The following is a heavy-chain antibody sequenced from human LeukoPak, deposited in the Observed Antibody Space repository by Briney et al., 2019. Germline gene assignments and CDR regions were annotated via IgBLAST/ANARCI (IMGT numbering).Heavy chain of an antibody. CDR2: IYYSGST. J-gene: IGHJ4*02. D-gene: IGHD1-26*01. V-gene: IGHV4-39*01. CDR1: GGSISSYY. Sequence: SETLSLTCTVSGGSISSYYWSWIRQPPGKGLEWIGSIYYSGSTYYNPSLKSRVTISVDTSKNQFSLKLSSVTAADTAVYYCARMPIVGATTFDYWGQGTPVTVSS. CDR3: ARMPIVGATTFDY.